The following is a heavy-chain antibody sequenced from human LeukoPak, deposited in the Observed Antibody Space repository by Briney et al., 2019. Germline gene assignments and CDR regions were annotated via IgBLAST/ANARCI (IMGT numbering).Heavy chain of an antibody. CDR1: GYTFTSYD. J-gene: IGHJ4*02. CDR2: MNPNSGNT. V-gene: IGHV1-8*01. D-gene: IGHD3-9*01. Sequence: GASVKVSCKASGYTFTSYDINWVRQATGQGLEWMGWMNPNSGNTGYAQKFQGRVTMTRNTSISTAYMELSSLRSEDTAVYYCARVYYDILTGYYLFDYWGQGTLVTVSS. CDR3: ARVYYDILTGYYLFDY.